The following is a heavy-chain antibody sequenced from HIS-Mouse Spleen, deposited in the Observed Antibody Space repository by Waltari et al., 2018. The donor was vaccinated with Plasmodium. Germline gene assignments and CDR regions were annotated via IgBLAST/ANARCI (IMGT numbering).Heavy chain of an antibody. V-gene: IGHV2-70*15. CDR1: GFSLSTSGMC. D-gene: IGHD6-6*01. J-gene: IGHJ6*02. CDR3: ARTTYSSSSAKYYYYGMDV. Sequence: QVTLRESGPALVKPTQTLTLTCTFSGFSLSTSGMCVSWIRQPPGKALAWLARIDWDDDKYYSTTLKTRPNISKDTSKNQVVRTMTNMDPVDTATYYCARTTYSSSSAKYYYYGMDVWGQGTTVTVSS. CDR2: IDWDDDK.